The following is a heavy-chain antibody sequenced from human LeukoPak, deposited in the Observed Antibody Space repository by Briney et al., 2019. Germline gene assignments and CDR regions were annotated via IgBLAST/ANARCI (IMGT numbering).Heavy chain of an antibody. CDR2: ISAYNGNT. Sequence: ASVKVSCKASGYTFTGYYMHWVRQAPGQGLEWMGWISAYNGNTNYAQKLQGRVTMTTDTSTSTAYMELRSLRSDDTAVYYCVRDIPLEHARGTPYYDILTGYYNHWGQGTLVTVSS. J-gene: IGHJ5*02. CDR3: VRDIPLEHARGTPYYDILTGYYNH. D-gene: IGHD3-9*01. V-gene: IGHV1-18*04. CDR1: GYTFTGYY.